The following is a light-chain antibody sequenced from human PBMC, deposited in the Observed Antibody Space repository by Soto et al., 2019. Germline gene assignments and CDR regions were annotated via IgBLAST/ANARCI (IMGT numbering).Light chain of an antibody. CDR2: VGTGGIVG. J-gene: IGLJ2*01. CDR1: SGYSNYK. V-gene: IGLV9-49*01. CDR3: GAVHGSVSNFVVV. Sequence: QSVLTQPPSASASLGASVTLTCTLSSGYSNYKVDWYQQRPGKGPRFVMRVGTGGIVGSKGDGIPDRFSVLGSVLNRYLTIKNSQEEVESDYHCGAVHGSVSNFVVVLSGGTKVTVL.